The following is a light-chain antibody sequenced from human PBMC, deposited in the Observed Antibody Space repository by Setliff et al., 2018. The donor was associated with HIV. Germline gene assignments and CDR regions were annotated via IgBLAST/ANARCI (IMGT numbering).Light chain of an antibody. CDR1: SSDVGGYNY. Sequence: QSALTQPRSVSGSPGQPVTISCTGSSSDVGGYNYVSWYQQHPGKAPKLLIYDVSKRPSGVPDRSSGSKSGNTASLTISGLQAHDEADYYCSSYVGTYNYVFGTGTKVTVL. CDR3: SSYVGTYNYV. V-gene: IGLV2-11*01. J-gene: IGLJ1*01. CDR2: DVS.